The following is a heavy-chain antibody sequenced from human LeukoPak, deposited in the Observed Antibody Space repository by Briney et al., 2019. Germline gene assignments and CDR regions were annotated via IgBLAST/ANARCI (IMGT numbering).Heavy chain of an antibody. D-gene: IGHD3-22*01. CDR1: GFTFSSYS. Sequence: GGSLRLSCAASGFTFSSYSMNWVRQAPGKGLEWVSYVSSSSSNIHYADSVRGRFTISRDNAKNSLYQQMNSLRAEDTAVYYCARGNYYDSSGYFDYWGQGTLVTVSS. CDR3: ARGNYYDSSGYFDY. J-gene: IGHJ4*02. V-gene: IGHV3-48*01. CDR2: VSSSSSNI.